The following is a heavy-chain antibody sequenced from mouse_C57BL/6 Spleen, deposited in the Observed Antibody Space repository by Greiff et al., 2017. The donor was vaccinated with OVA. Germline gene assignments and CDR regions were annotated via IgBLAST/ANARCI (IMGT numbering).Heavy chain of an antibody. J-gene: IGHJ2*01. CDR1: GFTFSSYA. V-gene: IGHV5-4*01. Sequence: EVHLVESGGGLVKPGGSLKLSCAASGFTFSSYAMSWVRQTPEKGLEWVATISDGGSYTYYPDNVKGRFTISRDNAKNNLYLQMSHLKSEDAAMYYCARDKLFFDYWGQGTTLTVSS. CDR2: ISDGGSYT. CDR3: ARDKLFFDY.